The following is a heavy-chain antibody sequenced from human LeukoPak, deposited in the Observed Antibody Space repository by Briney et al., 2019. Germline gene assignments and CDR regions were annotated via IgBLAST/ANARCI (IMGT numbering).Heavy chain of an antibody. CDR3: ARRSNYAPFFDY. J-gene: IGHJ4*02. CDR1: GFTFSDHN. V-gene: IGHV3-72*01. Sequence: GGSLRLSCAASGFTFSDHNMDWVRQAPGKGLEWIGRSTNKANSYTTEYAASVKGRFTISRDDSKNSLYLQMNSVTTEDTAVYYCARRSNYAPFFDYWGQGTLVTGSS. D-gene: IGHD4-11*01. CDR2: STNKANSYTT.